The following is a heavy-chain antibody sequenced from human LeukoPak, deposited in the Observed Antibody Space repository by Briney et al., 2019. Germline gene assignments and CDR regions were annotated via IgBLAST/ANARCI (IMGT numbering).Heavy chain of an antibody. Sequence: GGSLRLSCAASGFTFSSYAMHWVRQAPGKGLEWVAVIYSGGPTYYADSVMGRFTISRDNSKNTLYLQMNSLRAEDTAVYYCAREGPNHFDFWGQGTLVSVSS. J-gene: IGHJ4*02. CDR1: GFTFSSYA. V-gene: IGHV3-53*01. CDR3: AREGPNHFDF. CDR2: IYSGGPT.